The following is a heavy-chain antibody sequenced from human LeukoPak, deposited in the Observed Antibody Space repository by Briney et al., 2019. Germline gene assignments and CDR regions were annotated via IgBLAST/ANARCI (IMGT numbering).Heavy chain of an antibody. D-gene: IGHD3-22*01. CDR3: ARSTEYYDSIGYLGDWFGP. J-gene: IGHJ5*02. V-gene: IGHV1-69*02. CDR2: IIPILDIT. CDR1: GGTFSSYT. Sequence: ASVKVCCKPSGGTFSSYTISWVRQAPGQGLEWMGGIIPILDITNYAQKFQGRVTVTADKSTNTAYMELSSLRSEDTAMYYCARSTEYYDSIGYLGDWFGPWGQGTLVTVSS.